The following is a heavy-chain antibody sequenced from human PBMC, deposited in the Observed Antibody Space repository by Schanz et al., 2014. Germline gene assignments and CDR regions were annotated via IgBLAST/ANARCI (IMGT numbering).Heavy chain of an antibody. D-gene: IGHD5-12*01. V-gene: IGHV3-21*01. CDR2: ISSRSSHI. CDR1: GFTASSHS. Sequence: EVQLVESGGGLVQPGGSLRLSCGVSGFTASSHSMNWVRQAPGKGLEWVSSISSRSSHIYYADSVKGRFTVSRDNAKNAVYLQMNGLRVEDTAVYYCVRDFHGYGPHLDYWGQGSLVTVSS. CDR3: VRDFHGYGPHLDY. J-gene: IGHJ4*02.